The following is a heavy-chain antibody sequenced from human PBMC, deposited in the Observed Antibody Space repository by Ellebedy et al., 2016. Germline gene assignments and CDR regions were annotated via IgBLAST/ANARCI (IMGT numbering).Heavy chain of an antibody. D-gene: IGHD6-13*01. CDR3: AREDSSSLYRGWFDP. J-gene: IGHJ5*02. CDR2: INPNSGGT. CDR1: GYTFTGYY. V-gene: IGHV1-2*04. Sequence: ASVKVSXXASGYTFTGYYMHWVRQAPGQGLEWMGWINPNSGGTNYAQKFQGWVTMTRDTSISTAYMELSRLRSDDTAVYYCAREDSSSLYRGWFDPWGQGTLVTVSS.